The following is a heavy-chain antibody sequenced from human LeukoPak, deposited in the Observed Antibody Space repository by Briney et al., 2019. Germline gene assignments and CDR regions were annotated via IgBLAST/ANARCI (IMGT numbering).Heavy chain of an antibody. CDR1: GGSISSYY. CDR3: ARETVNGNWFDP. CDR2: IYYSGST. V-gene: IGHV4-39*07. J-gene: IGHJ5*02. Sequence: PSETLSLTCTVSGGSISSYYWGWIRQPPGKGLEWIGSIYYSGSTYYNPSLKSRVTISVDTSKNQFSLKLSSVTAADTAVYYCARETVNGNWFDPWGQGTLATVSS. D-gene: IGHD1-14*01.